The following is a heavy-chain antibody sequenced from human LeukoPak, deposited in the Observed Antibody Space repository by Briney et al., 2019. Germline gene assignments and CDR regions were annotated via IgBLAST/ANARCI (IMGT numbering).Heavy chain of an antibody. J-gene: IGHJ4*02. V-gene: IGHV3-33*06. CDR3: AKGTMVRGLGIDY. Sequence: PGRSLRLSCAASGFTFSSYGMHWVRQAPGKGLEWVAVIWYDGSNKYYADSVKGRFTISRDNSKNTLYLQMNSLRAEDTAVYYCAKGTMVRGLGIDYSGQGTLVTVSS. CDR1: GFTFSSYG. CDR2: IWYDGSNK. D-gene: IGHD3-10*01.